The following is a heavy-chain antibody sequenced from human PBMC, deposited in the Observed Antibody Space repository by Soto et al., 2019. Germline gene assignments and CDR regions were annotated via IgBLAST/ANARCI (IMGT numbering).Heavy chain of an antibody. CDR3: ARESGDGVMYYYGSGSFDP. CDR1: GYTFTSYA. Sequence: ASVKVSCKASGYTFTSYAMHWVRQAPGQRLEWMGWINAGNGNTKYSQKFQGRVTITRDTSASTAYMELSSLRSEDTAVYYCARESGDGVMYYYGSGSFDPWGQGTLVTVS. D-gene: IGHD3-10*01. J-gene: IGHJ5*02. CDR2: INAGNGNT. V-gene: IGHV1-3*01.